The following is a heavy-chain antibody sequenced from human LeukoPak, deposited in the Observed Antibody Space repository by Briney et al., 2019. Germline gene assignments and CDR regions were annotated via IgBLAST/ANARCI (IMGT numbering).Heavy chain of an antibody. Sequence: ASVKVSCKASGYTFTSYDINWVRQATGQGLEWMGWMNPNSGNTGYAQKFQGRVTMTRNTSISTAYMELSTLRSEDTAVYYCAKQSVSGYNSGWDWYFDLWGRGTLVTVSS. D-gene: IGHD6-25*01. J-gene: IGHJ2*01. CDR1: GYTFTSYD. V-gene: IGHV1-8*01. CDR3: AKQSVSGYNSGWDWYFDL. CDR2: MNPNSGNT.